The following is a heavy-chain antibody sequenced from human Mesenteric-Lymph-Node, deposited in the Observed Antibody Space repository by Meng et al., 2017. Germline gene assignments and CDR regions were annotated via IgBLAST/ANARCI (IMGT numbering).Heavy chain of an antibody. CDR3: ARDRKHYGERGWFDP. V-gene: IGHV4-30-4*01. Sequence: QVQLHDPGPGLVQPSQTLSLTCTVSGGSISSGDYYWSWIRQPPGKGLEWIGYIYYSGSTYSNASPKSRVTISIDRSKNQFSLKLSSVTAADTAVYYCARDRKHYGERGWFDPWGQGTLVTVSS. CDR1: GGSISSGDYY. J-gene: IGHJ5*01. CDR2: IYYSGST. D-gene: IGHD4-17*01.